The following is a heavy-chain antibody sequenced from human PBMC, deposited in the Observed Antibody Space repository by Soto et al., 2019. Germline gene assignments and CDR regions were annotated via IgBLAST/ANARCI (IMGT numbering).Heavy chain of an antibody. CDR3: TRDYCGGDCYVLSDYMDV. J-gene: IGHJ6*03. CDR1: GFTFGDYA. V-gene: IGHV3-49*03. Sequence: QPGGSLRLSCTASGFTFGDYAMSWFRQAPGKGLEWVGFIRSKAYGGTTEYAASVKGRFTISREDSKSIAYLQMNSLKTEDTAMYYCTRDYCGGDCYVLSDYMDVWGKGTTVTVSS. CDR2: IRSKAYGGTT. D-gene: IGHD2-21*01.